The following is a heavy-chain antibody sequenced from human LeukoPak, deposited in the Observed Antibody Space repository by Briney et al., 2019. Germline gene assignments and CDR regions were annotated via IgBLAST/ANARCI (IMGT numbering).Heavy chain of an antibody. CDR3: ARVRDPYSSGPYYFDY. Sequence: KPSETLSCTCTVFGYSISSGYYWGWIRQPPGKGLEWIVSIYHSRSTYYNPSLKSRVTISVDTSKNQFSLKLSSVTAADTAVYYCARVRDPYSSGPYYFDYWGQGNLVTVSS. CDR1: GYSISSGYY. J-gene: IGHJ4*02. D-gene: IGHD6-19*01. CDR2: IYHSRST. V-gene: IGHV4-38-2*02.